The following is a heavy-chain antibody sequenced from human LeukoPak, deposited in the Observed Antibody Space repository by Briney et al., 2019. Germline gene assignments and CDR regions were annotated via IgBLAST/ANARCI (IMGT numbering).Heavy chain of an antibody. V-gene: IGHV1-2*02. CDR2: INPNCGGT. D-gene: IGHD3-22*01. Sequence: SVKVSRKASGCTFTGYYMLWLRQAAGQGLEWMGWINPNCGGTNYAQKFQGRVTMTSGKSHSPAYMELSRRSCDDPAGYFCSRGRLLRGPSPKHDCWLQGTLVSVYS. J-gene: IGHJ4*02. CDR1: GCTFTGYY. CDR3: SRGRLLRGPSPKHDC.